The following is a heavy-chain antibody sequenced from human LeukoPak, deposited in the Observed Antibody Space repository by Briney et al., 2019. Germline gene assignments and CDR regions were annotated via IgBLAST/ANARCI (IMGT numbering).Heavy chain of an antibody. D-gene: IGHD3-10*01. CDR1: GGSISSSYY. CDR2: IYYGGST. CDR3: ARHGNHYYGSGGFDY. V-gene: IGHV4-39*01. Sequence: PSETLSLTCTVSGGSISSSYYWGWIRQPPGKGLDWIGSIYYGGSTYYNPSLRSRVTTSVDTSKNQFSLKLTPVTAADTDVYYCARHGNHYYGSGGFDYWGQATLVTVSS. J-gene: IGHJ4*02.